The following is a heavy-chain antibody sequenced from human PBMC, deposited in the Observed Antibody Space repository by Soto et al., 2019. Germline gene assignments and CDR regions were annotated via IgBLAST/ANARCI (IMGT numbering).Heavy chain of an antibody. CDR3: NSGAGN. J-gene: IGHJ4*02. Sequence: LSCTASGFSFVDYATTWVRQAPGKGLEWVGFIRSRAYGTTTEYAASVKGRFIISRDDSKSIAYLQMNSLKTEDTAVYYCNSGAGNWGQGTQVTVSS. D-gene: IGHD6-19*01. CDR1: GFSFVDYA. V-gene: IGHV3-49*04. CDR2: IRSRAYGTTT.